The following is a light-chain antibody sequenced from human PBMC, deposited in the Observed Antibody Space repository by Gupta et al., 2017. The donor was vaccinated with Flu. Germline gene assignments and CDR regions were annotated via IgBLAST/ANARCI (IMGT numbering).Light chain of an antibody. CDR3: QQRSNWHS. V-gene: IGKV3-11*01. CDR2: DAS. Sequence: SPATLSLSPGERATLSCRASQSVSSYLDWYQQKPGQAPRLLIYDASNRATGIPARFSGSGSGTDFTLTISSLEPEDFAVYYCQQRSNWHSFGQGTKMEIK. CDR1: QSVSSY. J-gene: IGKJ2*01.